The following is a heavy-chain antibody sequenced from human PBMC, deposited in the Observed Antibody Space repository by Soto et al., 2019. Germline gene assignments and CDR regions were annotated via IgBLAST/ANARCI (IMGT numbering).Heavy chain of an antibody. J-gene: IGHJ4*02. CDR3: ARQYCSATSCYPDH. V-gene: IGHV1-24*01. CDR2: FDPEIGET. CDR1: GYTLTELS. Sequence: GASVKVSCKVSGYTLTELSMHWLRQAPGKGLEWMGTFDPEIGETVYAQKFRGRVTMTEDTSTDTAYMELSSLRSEDTAVYYCARQYCSATSCYPDHWGQGTLVTVSS. D-gene: IGHD2-2*01.